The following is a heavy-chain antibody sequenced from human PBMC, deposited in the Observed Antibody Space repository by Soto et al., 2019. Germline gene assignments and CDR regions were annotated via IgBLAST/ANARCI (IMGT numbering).Heavy chain of an antibody. CDR3: ARDRGAYCGGDCFGRGDAFDI. CDR2: IIPIFGTA. Sequence: ASVKVSCKASGGTFSSYAISRVRQAPGQGLEWMGGIIPIFGTANYAQKFQGRVTITADESTSTAYMELSSLRSEDTAVYYCARDRGAYCGGDCFGRGDAFDIWGQGTMVTVSS. D-gene: IGHD2-21*02. CDR1: GGTFSSYA. J-gene: IGHJ3*02. V-gene: IGHV1-69*13.